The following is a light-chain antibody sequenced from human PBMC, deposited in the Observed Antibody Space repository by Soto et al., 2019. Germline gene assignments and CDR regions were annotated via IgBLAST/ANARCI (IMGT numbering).Light chain of an antibody. CDR1: SSNIGSDY. Sequence: QSVLTQPPSASGTPGQRVTISCSGSSSNIGSDYVHWYHQLPGTAPKLLIYRNNQRPSGVPDRFSGSKSGTSASLAISGLRSDDEADYYCVAWDGSLTGWVFGGGTQLTVL. CDR3: VAWDGSLTGWV. J-gene: IGLJ3*02. V-gene: IGLV1-47*01. CDR2: RNN.